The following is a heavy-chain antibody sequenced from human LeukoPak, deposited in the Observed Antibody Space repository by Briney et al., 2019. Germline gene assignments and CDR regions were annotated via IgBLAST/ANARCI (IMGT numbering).Heavy chain of an antibody. D-gene: IGHD3-10*01. CDR1: GFTFSSYS. J-gene: IGHJ4*02. V-gene: IGHV3-21*01. CDR3: ARSGYGSGSYYSLDY. CDR2: ISSSSSYI. Sequence: GSLRLSCAASGFTFSSYSMNWVRQAPGKGLEWVSSISSSSSYIYYADSVKGRFTISRDNAKNPLYLQMNSLRAEDTAVYYCARSGYGSGSYYSLDYWGQGALVTVSS.